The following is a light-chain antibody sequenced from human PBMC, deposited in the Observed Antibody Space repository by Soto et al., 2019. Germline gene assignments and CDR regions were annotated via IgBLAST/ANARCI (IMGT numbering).Light chain of an antibody. V-gene: IGKV1-5*03. J-gene: IGKJ1*01. CDR1: QSVSIW. CDR2: KSS. CDR3: QQFNTSPWT. Sequence: DIQISQSISTLSSAELERFSISCVASQSVSIWLAWYQQKPGGAPKLLIYKSSILESGVPSRFSGSGSGTEFTLTISSLQPDDFATYYCQQFNTSPWTFGQGTKVDIK.